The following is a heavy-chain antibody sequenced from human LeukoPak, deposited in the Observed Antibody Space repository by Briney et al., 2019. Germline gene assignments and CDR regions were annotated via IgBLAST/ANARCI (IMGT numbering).Heavy chain of an antibody. CDR1: GGSISSSSYY. V-gene: IGHV4-39*01. J-gene: IGHJ4*02. Sequence: SGTLSLTCTVSGGSISSSSYYWGWIRQPPGKGLEWIGSIYYSGSTYYNPSLKSRVTISVDTSKNQFSLKLSSVTAADTAVYYCAKVSRSRRIVGATFGYWGQGILVTVSS. CDR3: AKVSRSRRIVGATFGY. D-gene: IGHD1-26*01. CDR2: IYYSGST.